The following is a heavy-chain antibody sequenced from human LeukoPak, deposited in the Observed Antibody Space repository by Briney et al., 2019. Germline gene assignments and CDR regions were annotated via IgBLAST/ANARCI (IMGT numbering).Heavy chain of an antibody. V-gene: IGHV3-23*01. Sequence: PGGSLRLSCAASGFTFRSYAMSWVRQAPGKGLEWVSGISGGSHTTNYVDSVEGRFTISRDNPKNTLYLQMDSLRAEDTAVYFCAKGCYYDSSYHFDYWGQGTLVTVSS. CDR2: ISGGSHTT. CDR3: AKGCYYDSSYHFDY. D-gene: IGHD3-22*01. CDR1: GFTFRSYA. J-gene: IGHJ4*02.